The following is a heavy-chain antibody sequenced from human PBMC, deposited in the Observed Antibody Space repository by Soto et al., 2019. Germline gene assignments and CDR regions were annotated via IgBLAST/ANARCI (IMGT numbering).Heavy chain of an antibody. CDR1: GFTFSSHA. CDR3: ARDLGAWKFDY. Sequence: QVQVVESGGGVVQPGRSLRPSCAASGFTFSSHAMHWVRQAPGKGLEWVAFISYDGSNQHYADSVKGRFTISRDNSENTLYLQMNSLSGEDTAMYYCARDLGAWKFDYWGQGTLVTVSS. CDR2: ISYDGSNQ. V-gene: IGHV3-30-3*01. D-gene: IGHD1-1*01. J-gene: IGHJ4*02.